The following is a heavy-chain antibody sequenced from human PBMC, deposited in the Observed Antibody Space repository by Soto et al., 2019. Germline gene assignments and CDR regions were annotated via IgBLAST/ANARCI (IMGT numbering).Heavy chain of an antibody. Sequence: GGSLRLSCAASGFTFSGFSMFWVRQAPGKGLEYVSAINTNGVNTFYAKSVKGRFTISRDNSKNTMYLQMGSLRAEDMAVYYCARGRVEDSSGWATYFDYWGQGTLVTVSS. J-gene: IGHJ4*02. CDR1: GFTFSGFS. CDR3: ARGRVEDSSGWATYFDY. CDR2: INTNGVNT. D-gene: IGHD6-19*01. V-gene: IGHV3-64*01.